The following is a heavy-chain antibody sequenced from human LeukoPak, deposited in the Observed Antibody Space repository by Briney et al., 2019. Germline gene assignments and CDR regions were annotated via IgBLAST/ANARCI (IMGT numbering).Heavy chain of an antibody. Sequence: ASVKVSCKASGYTFTGYYMHWVRQAPGQGLEWMGWINPNSGGTNYAQKFQGRVTMTRDTSISTAYMELSRPRSDDTAVYYCASLHVNHTLDGYNRYNWFDPWGQGTLVTVSS. CDR3: ASLHVNHTLDGYNRYNWFDP. V-gene: IGHV1-2*02. CDR2: INPNSGGT. CDR1: GYTFTGYY. D-gene: IGHD5-24*01. J-gene: IGHJ5*02.